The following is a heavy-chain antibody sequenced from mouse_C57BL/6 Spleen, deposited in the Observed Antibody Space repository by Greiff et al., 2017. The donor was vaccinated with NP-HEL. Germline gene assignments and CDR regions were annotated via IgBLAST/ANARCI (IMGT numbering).Heavy chain of an antibody. Sequence: EVKVVESGGGLVQSGRSLRLSCATSGFTFSDFYMEWVRQAPGKGLEWIAASRNKANDYTTEYSASVKGRFIVSRDTSQSILYLQMNALRAEDTAVDYCAREAGYYGSSPSWFAYWGQGTLVTVSA. CDR3: AREAGYYGSSPSWFAY. CDR2: SRNKANDYTT. J-gene: IGHJ3*01. CDR1: GFTFSDFY. V-gene: IGHV7-1*01. D-gene: IGHD1-1*01.